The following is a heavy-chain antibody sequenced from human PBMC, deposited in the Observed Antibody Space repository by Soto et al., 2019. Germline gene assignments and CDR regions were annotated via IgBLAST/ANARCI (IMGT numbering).Heavy chain of an antibody. J-gene: IGHJ4*02. CDR3: ARGGSSGWYLYYFDY. CDR2: INAGNGNT. CDR1: GYTFTSYA. V-gene: IGHV1-3*01. Sequence: ASVKVSCKASGYTFTSYAMHWARQAPGQRLEWMGWINAGNGNTKYSQKLQGRVTITRDTSASTAYMELSSLRSEDTAVYYCARGGSSGWYLYYFDYWGQGTLVTVSS. D-gene: IGHD6-19*01.